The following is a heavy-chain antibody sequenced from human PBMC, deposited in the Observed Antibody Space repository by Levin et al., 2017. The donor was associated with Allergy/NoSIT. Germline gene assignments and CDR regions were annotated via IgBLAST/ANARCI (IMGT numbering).Heavy chain of an antibody. CDR1: GFTFSSYA. CDR2: ISGSGGST. V-gene: IGHV3-23*01. D-gene: IGHD3-22*01. CDR3: AKNRDHYDSSGYYGQTNWFDP. Sequence: GGSLRLSCAASGFTFSSYAMSWVRQAPGKGLEWVSAISGSGGSTYYADSVKGRFTISRDNSKNTLYLQMNSLRAEDTAVYYCAKNRDHYDSSGYYGQTNWFDPWGQGTLVTVSS. J-gene: IGHJ5*02.